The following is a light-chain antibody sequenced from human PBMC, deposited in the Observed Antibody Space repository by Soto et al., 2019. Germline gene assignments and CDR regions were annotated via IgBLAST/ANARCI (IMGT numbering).Light chain of an antibody. CDR1: QSVSSY. V-gene: IGKV3-11*01. CDR2: DAS. CDR3: QPRSDSPST. Sequence: EIVLTQSPATLSLSPGERATLSCRASQSVSSYLAWYQQKPGQAPRLLIYDASNRATGIPARFSGSGSGTDFTLTISSLEHDDFAVYYCQPRSDSPSTFGGGTKVQIK. J-gene: IGKJ4*01.